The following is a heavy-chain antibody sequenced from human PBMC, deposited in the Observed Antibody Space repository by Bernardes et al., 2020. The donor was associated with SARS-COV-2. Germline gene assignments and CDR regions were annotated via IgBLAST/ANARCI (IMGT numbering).Heavy chain of an antibody. Sequence: GWSLRLSCAASGFTFSSYAMSWVRQAPGKGLEWVSAISGSGGSTYYADSVKGRFTISRDNSKNTLYLQMNSLRAEDTAVYYCAKDGDSSSWGWFDPWGQGTLVTVSS. CDR2: ISGSGGST. J-gene: IGHJ5*02. CDR1: GFTFSSYA. CDR3: AKDGDSSSWGWFDP. D-gene: IGHD6-13*01. V-gene: IGHV3-23*01.